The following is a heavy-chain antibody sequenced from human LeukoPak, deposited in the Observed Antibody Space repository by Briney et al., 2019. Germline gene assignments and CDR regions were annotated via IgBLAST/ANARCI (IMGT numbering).Heavy chain of an antibody. Sequence: PGGSLRLSCAASGFTLSSYAMSWVRQAPGKGLEWVSAISGSGGSTYYADSVKGRFNISRDNSKNTLYLQMISLRAEDTAEYYCAKIPSWSLLPAALSDYMDVWGKGTTVTVSS. V-gene: IGHV3-23*01. J-gene: IGHJ6*03. CDR2: ISGSGGST. CDR3: AKIPSWSLLPAALSDYMDV. CDR1: GFTLSSYA. D-gene: IGHD2-2*01.